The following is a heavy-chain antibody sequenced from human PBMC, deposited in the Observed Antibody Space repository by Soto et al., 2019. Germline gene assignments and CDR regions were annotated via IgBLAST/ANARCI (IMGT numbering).Heavy chain of an antibody. CDR1: GGSISTSY. CDR2: VYYIGST. V-gene: IGHV4-59*01. D-gene: IGHD3-3*01. CDR3: ARDGSGHDFWDGPWYFDS. J-gene: IGHJ4*02. Sequence: QVQLQESGPGLVKPSETLSLTCTVSGGSISTSYWSWIRQPPGKGLEWLGYVYYIGSTKYNPSLKNRLTISVDTSQNQFTLKLESVSAADTALYYCARDGSGHDFWDGPWYFDSWGQGTLVTVSS.